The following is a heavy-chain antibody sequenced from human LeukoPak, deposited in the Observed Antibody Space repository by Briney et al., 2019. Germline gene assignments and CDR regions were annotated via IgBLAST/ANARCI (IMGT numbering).Heavy chain of an antibody. D-gene: IGHD1-20*01. CDR3: ARGGDYNWNFDY. J-gene: IGHJ4*02. CDR2: INPNSGGT. Sequence: ASVKVSCKASGYTFTCYYMHWVRQAPGQGLEWMGWINPNSGGTIYAQYFQGRVTMTRDTSISTAHMELSRLRSDDTAVYYCARGGDYNWNFDYWGQGTLVTVSS. V-gene: IGHV1-2*02. CDR1: GYTFTCYY.